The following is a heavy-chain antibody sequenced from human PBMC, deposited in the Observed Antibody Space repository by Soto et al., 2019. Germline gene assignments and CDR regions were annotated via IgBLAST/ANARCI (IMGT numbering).Heavy chain of an antibody. Sequence: GGSLRLSCAASGFTFSNAWMSWVRQAPGKGLEWVGRIKSKTDGGTTDYAAPVKGRFTISRDDSKNTLYLQMNSLKTEDTAVYYCTTDYSSSGDYGMDVWGQGTTVTVSS. CDR1: GFTFSNAW. CDR3: TTDYSSSGDYGMDV. V-gene: IGHV3-15*01. D-gene: IGHD6-6*01. J-gene: IGHJ6*02. CDR2: IKSKTDGGTT.